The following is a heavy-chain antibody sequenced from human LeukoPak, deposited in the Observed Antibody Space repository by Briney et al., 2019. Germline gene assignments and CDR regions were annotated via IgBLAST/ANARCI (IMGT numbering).Heavy chain of an antibody. CDR1: GYTFTSYY. V-gene: IGHV1-46*01. CDR2: INPSGGST. CDR3: ARVPSRDYYYYYMDV. Sequence: ASVKVSCKASGYTFTSYYMHWVRQAPGQGLEWMGIINPSGGSTSYAQKFQGRVTMTRDMSTSTVYMELSSLRSEDTAVYYCARVPSRDYYYYYMDVWGKGTTVTISS. J-gene: IGHJ6*03.